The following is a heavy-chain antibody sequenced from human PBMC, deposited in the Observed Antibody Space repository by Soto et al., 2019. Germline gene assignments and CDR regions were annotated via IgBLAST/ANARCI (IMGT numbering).Heavy chain of an antibody. Sequence: QEQLVQSGAEVKKPGSSVKVSCKDSGGLFSSFAISWVRQAPGQGLEWMGGIIPVFGTTNYAQKFQGRVTITADESTKTAYMELSSLTSADTAMYYCARVGGPYVLFNEFWGQGTQVTVSS. V-gene: IGHV1-69*01. D-gene: IGHD3-16*01. J-gene: IGHJ4*02. CDR3: ARVGGPYVLFNEF. CDR1: GGLFSSFA. CDR2: IIPVFGTT.